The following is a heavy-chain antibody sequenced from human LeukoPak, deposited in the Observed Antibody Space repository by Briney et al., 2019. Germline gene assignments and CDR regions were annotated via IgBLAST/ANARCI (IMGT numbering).Heavy chain of an antibody. CDR2: VYGGGST. Sequence: GGSLRLSCVASGFIISTNHMNWVRQAPGKGLEWVSTVYGGGSTNYADSVKGRFTVSRDNSKNTLSLQMHSLRAEDTAVYYCARDVLGHISPWGQGTLVTVSS. J-gene: IGHJ1*01. D-gene: IGHD2-21*01. CDR3: ARDVLGHISP. CDR1: GFIISTNH. V-gene: IGHV3-53*01.